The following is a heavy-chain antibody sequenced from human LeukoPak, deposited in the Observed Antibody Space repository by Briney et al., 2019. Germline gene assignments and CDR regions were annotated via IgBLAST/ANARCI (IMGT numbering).Heavy chain of an antibody. J-gene: IGHJ6*03. Sequence: ASVKVSCKASGYTFTSYDINWVRQATGQGLEWTGWMNPNSGNTGYAQKFQGRVTITRNTSISTAYMELSSLRSEDTAVYYCARGRTTDSYYYYYYMDVWGKGTTVTVSS. D-gene: IGHD1-7*01. CDR3: ARGRTTDSYYYYYYMDV. CDR1: GYTFTSYD. CDR2: MNPNSGNT. V-gene: IGHV1-8*03.